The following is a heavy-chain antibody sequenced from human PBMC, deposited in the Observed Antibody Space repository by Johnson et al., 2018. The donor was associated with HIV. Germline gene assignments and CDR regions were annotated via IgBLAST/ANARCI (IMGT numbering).Heavy chain of an antibody. CDR3: ARGVRGVIID. J-gene: IGHJ3*01. CDR1: GFTVSSNY. D-gene: IGHD3-10*01. V-gene: IGHV3-66*01. CDR2: IYSGGST. Sequence: VQLVESGGGVVQPGRSLRLSCAASGFTVSSNYMTWVRQAPGKGLEWVSVIYSGGSTYYADSVKGRFTISRDSSKNTVYLQMNNLRAEDTAVYNCARGVRGVIIDWGQGTMVAVSS.